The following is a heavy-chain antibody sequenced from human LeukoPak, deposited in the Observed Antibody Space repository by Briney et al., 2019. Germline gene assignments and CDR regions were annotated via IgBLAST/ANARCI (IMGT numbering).Heavy chain of an antibody. J-gene: IGHJ3*02. CDR2: INHSGST. V-gene: IGHV4-34*01. Sequence: PSETLSLTCTVSGGSISSYYWSWIRQPPGKGLEWIGEINHSGSTNYNPSLESRVTISVDTSKNQFSLRLSSVTAADTAVYYCARDMQWLGNDAFDIWGQGTMVTVSS. CDR3: ARDMQWLGNDAFDI. CDR1: GGSISSYY. D-gene: IGHD6-19*01.